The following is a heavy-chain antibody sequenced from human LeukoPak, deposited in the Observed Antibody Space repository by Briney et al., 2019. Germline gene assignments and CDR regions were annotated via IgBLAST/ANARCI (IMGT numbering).Heavy chain of an antibody. J-gene: IGHJ6*03. V-gene: IGHV3-30*02. CDR2: IRYDGSNK. CDR3: AKDYRYYGSGSHMDV. CDR1: GFTFSNAW. D-gene: IGHD3-10*01. Sequence: LAGGSLRPSCAASGFTFSNAWMSWVRQAPGKGLEWVAFIRYDGSNKYYADSVKGRFTISRDNSKNTLYLQMNSLRAEDTAVYYCAKDYRYYGSGSHMDVWGKGTTVTISS.